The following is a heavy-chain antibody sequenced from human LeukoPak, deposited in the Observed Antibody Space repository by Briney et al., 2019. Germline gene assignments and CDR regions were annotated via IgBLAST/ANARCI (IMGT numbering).Heavy chain of an antibody. CDR1: GYSFTSYW. D-gene: IGHD2-2*01. J-gene: IGHJ3*02. CDR2: IYPGDSDT. V-gene: IGHV5-51*01. CDR3: ARGVPAAIEGYAFDI. Sequence: NLGESLKISCKGSGYSFTSYWIGWVRQMPGKGLEWMGIIYPGDSDTRYSPSFQGQVTISADKSISTAYLQWSSLKASDTAMYYCARGVPAAIEGYAFDIWGQGTMVTVSS.